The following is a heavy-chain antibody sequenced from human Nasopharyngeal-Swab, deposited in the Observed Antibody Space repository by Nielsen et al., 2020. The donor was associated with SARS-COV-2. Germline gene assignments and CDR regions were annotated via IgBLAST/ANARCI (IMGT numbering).Heavy chain of an antibody. D-gene: IGHD3-9*01. CDR2: IYHSGST. J-gene: IGHJ4*02. CDR1: GGSISIINW. Sequence: SETLSLTCAVSGGSISIINWWSWVRQPPGKGLEWIGEIYHSGSTNYNPSLKSRVTISVDKSKNQFSLKLSSVTAADTAVYYCARVSSRDILTGYYGPFDYWGQGTLVTVSS. CDR3: ARVSSRDILTGYYGPFDY. V-gene: IGHV4-4*02.